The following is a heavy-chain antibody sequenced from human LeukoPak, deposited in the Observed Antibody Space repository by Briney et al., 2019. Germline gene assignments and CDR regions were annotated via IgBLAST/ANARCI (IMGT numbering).Heavy chain of an antibody. D-gene: IGHD3-22*01. V-gene: IGHV1-2*02. CDR2: INPNSGGT. CDR1: GYTFTGYY. Sequence: ASVKVSCKASGYTFTGYYMHWVRQAPGQELEWMGWINPNSGGTNFAQRFQDRVTMTRDMSISTAYMELSRLRSDDTAIYYCTRGYYDSSDFEYFHHWGQGTLVTVSS. CDR3: TRGYYDSSDFEYFHH. J-gene: IGHJ1*01.